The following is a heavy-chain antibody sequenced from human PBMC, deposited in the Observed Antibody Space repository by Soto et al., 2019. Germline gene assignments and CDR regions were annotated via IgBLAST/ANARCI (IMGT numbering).Heavy chain of an antibody. CDR2: TYYRSKWYN. V-gene: IGHV6-1*01. CDR1: GDSVSSNSAA. Sequence: SLTCAISGDSVSSNSAAWNWIRQSPSRGLEWLGRTYYRSKWYNDYAVSVKSRITINPDTSKNQFSLQLNSVTPEDTAVYYCAREAVGYCSGGSCYSYYYYGMDVWGQGTTVTVSS. J-gene: IGHJ6*02. D-gene: IGHD2-15*01. CDR3: AREAVGYCSGGSCYSYYYYGMDV.